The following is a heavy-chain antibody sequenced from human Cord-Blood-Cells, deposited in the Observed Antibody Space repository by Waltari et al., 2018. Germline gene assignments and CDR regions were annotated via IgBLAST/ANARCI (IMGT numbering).Heavy chain of an antibody. V-gene: IGHV4-34*01. J-gene: IGHJ4*02. Sequence: QVQLQQWGAGLLKPSETLSLTCAVYGGSFSGYYWSWIRQPPGKGLEWIGEINHSGSTNYNPSLKSRVTISVDTSKNQFSLKLSSVTAADTAVYYCARGGLYLSSGWYDYFDYWGQGTLVTVSS. CDR2: INHSGST. CDR1: GGSFSGYY. D-gene: IGHD6-19*01. CDR3: ARGGLYLSSGWYDYFDY.